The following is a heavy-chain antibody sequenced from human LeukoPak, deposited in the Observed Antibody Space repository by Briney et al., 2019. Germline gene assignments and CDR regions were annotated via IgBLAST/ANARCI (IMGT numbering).Heavy chain of an antibody. CDR1: GFTFSSYS. V-gene: IGHV3-48*02. J-gene: IGHJ4*02. D-gene: IGHD2-8*02. CDR2: IGHTGTEI. Sequence: GGSLRLSCAASGFTFSSYSMNWVRQAPGKGLEWVSYIGHTGTEIRYADSVRGRLTISRDNVRNSLYLQMNSLRDEDTAVYHCVKDRDYCTGGNCYRFFDSWGQGALVTVSS. CDR3: VKDRDYCTGGNCYRFFDS.